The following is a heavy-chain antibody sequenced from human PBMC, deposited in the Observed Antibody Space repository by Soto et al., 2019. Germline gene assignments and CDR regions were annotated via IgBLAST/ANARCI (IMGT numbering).Heavy chain of an antibody. CDR2: INSDGSTA. Sequence: GGSLRLSCAASGFTFSSYSMNWVRQAPGKGLVWISRINSDGSTADYADSVRGRITISRDNTKNIVYLQMNSLRVEDTAVYYCARAKAPGTSALDPWGQGTLVTVSS. CDR3: ARAKAPGTSALDP. D-gene: IGHD3-10*01. CDR1: GFTFSSYS. V-gene: IGHV3-74*01. J-gene: IGHJ5*02.